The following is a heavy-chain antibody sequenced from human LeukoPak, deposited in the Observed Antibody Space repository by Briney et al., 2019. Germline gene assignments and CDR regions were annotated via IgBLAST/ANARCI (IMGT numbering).Heavy chain of an antibody. CDR2: INPNSGGT. CDR1: GYTFTCYY. D-gene: IGHD6-6*01. J-gene: IGHJ5*02. CDR3: ARDLIAARPGWFDP. Sequence: ASVKVSCKASGYTFTCYYMHWVRQAPGQGLEWMGWINPNSGGTNYAQKFQGRVTMTRDASISTAYMELSRLRSDDTAVYYCARDLIAARPGWFDPWGQGTLVTVSS. V-gene: IGHV1-2*02.